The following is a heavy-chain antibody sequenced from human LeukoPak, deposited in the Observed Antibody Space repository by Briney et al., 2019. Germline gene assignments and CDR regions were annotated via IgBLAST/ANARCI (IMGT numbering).Heavy chain of an antibody. V-gene: IGHV3-74*01. CDR3: TRGGSSPDY. CDR1: GITFSTYW. Sequence: GGSLRLSCAASGITFSTYWMHWVRQAPGKGLVWVSLINSDGGVTNYADSVKGRFTISRDNAKNTLYLQMNSLRVEDTAVYYCTRGGSSPDYWGQGTLVTVSS. D-gene: IGHD6-6*01. J-gene: IGHJ4*02. CDR2: INSDGGVT.